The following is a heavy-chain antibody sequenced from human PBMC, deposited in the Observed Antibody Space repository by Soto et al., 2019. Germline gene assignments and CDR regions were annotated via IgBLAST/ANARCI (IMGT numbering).Heavy chain of an antibody. Sequence: QLHLVQSGAEVQKAGSSVKVSCMAAGGTVSSYAITWVRQAPGKGLEWMGVFIPIFVSAHYAPKFQGRITITADESTSTAYMELSGLTSEDTAIYYCARDVSSDTTGFRGYDLWGQGTQVTVSS. CDR2: FIPIFVSA. D-gene: IGHD3-10*01. CDR1: GGTVSSYA. V-gene: IGHV1-69*01. J-gene: IGHJ4*02. CDR3: ARDVSSDTTGFRGYDL.